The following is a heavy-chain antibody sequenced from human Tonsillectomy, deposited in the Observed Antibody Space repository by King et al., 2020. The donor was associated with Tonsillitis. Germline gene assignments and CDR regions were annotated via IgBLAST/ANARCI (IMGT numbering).Heavy chain of an antibody. CDR2: FDSEDDVT. J-gene: IGHJ4*02. CDR3: AIGDSSSYYPDH. Sequence: VQLVESGAEVKKPGASVKVSCKVSGYTLTELSMHWVRQAPGKGLEWMGSFDSEDDVTVYAQNFQGRVTMTEDTSIDTAYMELRGLRSEDTAVFYCAIGDSSSYYPDHWGQGTLVTVSS. CDR1: GYTLTELS. V-gene: IGHV1-24*01. D-gene: IGHD3-22*01.